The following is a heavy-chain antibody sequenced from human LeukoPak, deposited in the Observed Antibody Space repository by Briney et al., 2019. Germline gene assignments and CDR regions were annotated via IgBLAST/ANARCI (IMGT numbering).Heavy chain of an antibody. CDR3: AKSSHLGVTVTADY. V-gene: IGHV3-33*06. Sequence: GGSLRLSCAASGFTFSSYGMHWVRQVPGKGLEWVAVIWYDGSNKYYADSVKGRFTISRDNSKNTLYLQMNSLSAEDTAVYYCAKSSHLGVTVTADYWGQGTLVTVSS. D-gene: IGHD4-17*01. CDR1: GFTFSSYG. J-gene: IGHJ4*02. CDR2: IWYDGSNK.